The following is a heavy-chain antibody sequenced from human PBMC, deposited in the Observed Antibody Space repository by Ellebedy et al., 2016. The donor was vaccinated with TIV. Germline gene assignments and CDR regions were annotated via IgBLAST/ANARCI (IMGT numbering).Heavy chain of an antibody. CDR3: ARGYGAD. V-gene: IGHV3-7*04. J-gene: IGHJ4*02. D-gene: IGHD4/OR15-4a*01. Sequence: GGSLRLSCSASGFTFRGFWMGWVSQAQGKGLEWVANIKEDGMEKYYVDSLECRLTISRDNAKDTPYLQMNSLRGEYTAMYYCARGYGADWGQGTLVTVSS. CDR1: GFTFRGFW. CDR2: IKEDGMEK.